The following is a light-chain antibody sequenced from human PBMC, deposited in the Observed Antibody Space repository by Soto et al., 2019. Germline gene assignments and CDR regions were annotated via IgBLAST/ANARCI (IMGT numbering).Light chain of an antibody. J-gene: IGLJ1*01. Sequence: QSVLTQPASVSGSPGQSITISCTGTSSDIGAYNSVSWYQQHPGKAPKLMIYEVSNRPSGVSNRFSASKSGNTASLTISGLQAEDEADYYCSSRTTSNPYVFGTGTKFTVL. V-gene: IGLV2-14*01. CDR1: SSDIGAYNS. CDR2: EVS. CDR3: SSRTTSNPYV.